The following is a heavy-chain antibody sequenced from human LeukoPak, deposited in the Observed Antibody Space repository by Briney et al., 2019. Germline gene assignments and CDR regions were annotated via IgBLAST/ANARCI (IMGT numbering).Heavy chain of an antibody. V-gene: IGHV3-23*01. CDR1: GFTFSNYA. Sequence: GGSLRLSCAASGFTFSNYAMNWVRQAPGKGLEWVSSISRSGGSTFYADSVKGRFTISRDNSNNTLYLQMNSLRAEDTAVYYCAKAPRFGDHATEYYYYYMDVWGKGTTVTVSS. CDR2: ISRSGGST. J-gene: IGHJ6*03. CDR3: AKAPRFGDHATEYYYYYMDV. D-gene: IGHD3-3*01.